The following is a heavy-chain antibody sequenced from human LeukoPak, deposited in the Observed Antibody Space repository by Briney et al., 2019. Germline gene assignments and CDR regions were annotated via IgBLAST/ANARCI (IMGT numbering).Heavy chain of an antibody. CDR1: GFTFSSYA. V-gene: IGHV3-23*01. CDR2: ISGSGGST. J-gene: IGHJ4*02. Sequence: GGSLRLSCAASGFTFSSYAMSWVRQAPGKGLEWVSAISGSGGSTYYADSVKGRFTISRDNSKNTLYLQMNSLRAEDTAVYYCAKVGTRITIFGVVIPPDYWGQGTLVTVSS. D-gene: IGHD3-3*01. CDR3: AKVGTRITIFGVVIPPDY.